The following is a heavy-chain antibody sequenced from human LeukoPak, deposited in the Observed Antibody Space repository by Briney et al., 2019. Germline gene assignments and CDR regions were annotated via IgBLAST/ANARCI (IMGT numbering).Heavy chain of an antibody. CDR2: IIPILGIA. V-gene: IGHV1-69*04. Sequence: SVKVSCKASGYTFSGYYLHWVRQAPGQGLEWMGRIIPILGIANYAQKFQGRVTITADKSTSTAYMELSSLRSEDTAVYYCARVTNPPYYYDSSGNPFDYWGQGTLVTVSS. CDR1: GYTFSGYY. D-gene: IGHD3-22*01. J-gene: IGHJ4*02. CDR3: ARVTNPPYYYDSSGNPFDY.